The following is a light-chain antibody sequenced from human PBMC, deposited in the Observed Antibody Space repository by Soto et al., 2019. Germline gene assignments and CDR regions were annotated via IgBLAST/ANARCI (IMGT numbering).Light chain of an antibody. CDR1: QSVSSY. J-gene: IGKJ2*01. CDR2: DAS. Sequence: EIVLTQSPATLSLSPGERATLSCRASQSVSSYLAWYQQKPGQAPRLLMSDASNRATGIPARFSGSGSGTDFTLTISGLEPEDFAVYYWQQRTTWPPRYTFGQGTKLEIK. CDR3: QQRTTWPPRYT. V-gene: IGKV3-11*01.